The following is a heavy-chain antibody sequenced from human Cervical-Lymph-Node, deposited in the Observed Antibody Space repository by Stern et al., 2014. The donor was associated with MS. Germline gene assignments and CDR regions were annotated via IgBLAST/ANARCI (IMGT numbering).Heavy chain of an antibody. V-gene: IGHV3-33*01. D-gene: IGHD4-11*01. CDR2: IWHDGSKT. CDR1: GFTFSNYG. Sequence: VQLVESGGGVVQPGRSLRLSCIASGFTFSNYGMHWVRQAPGKGLEWVATIWHDGSKTYYADSVRGRFTISRDNSKNTLSLQMNSLRVDDTAVYYCVRDWSSNAYKSEDYWGQGTLVTVSS. J-gene: IGHJ4*02. CDR3: VRDWSSNAYKSEDY.